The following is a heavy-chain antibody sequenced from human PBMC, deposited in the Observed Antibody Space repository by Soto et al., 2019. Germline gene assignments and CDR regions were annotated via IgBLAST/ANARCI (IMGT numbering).Heavy chain of an antibody. Sequence: ESLKISCKGSGYNFITYWIGWVRKMPGKGLEWMGIIFPGDSDTRYSPSFQGHVTISVDKSVSTAFLQWNSLKASDNAMYYCARHSTSAPKDYWGQGTLVTVSS. D-gene: IGHD3-10*01. CDR3: ARHSTSAPKDY. CDR1: GYNFITYW. CDR2: IFPGDSDT. V-gene: IGHV5-51*01. J-gene: IGHJ4*01.